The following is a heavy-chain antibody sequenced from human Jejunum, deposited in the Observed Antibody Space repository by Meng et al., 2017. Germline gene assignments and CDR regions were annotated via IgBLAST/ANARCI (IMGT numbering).Heavy chain of an antibody. Sequence: VPLVHSGGEVERAWASVKVSCQASGGFFRTFGLNWVGQALGQEVEWRGVIVPLYGTTKYAQQFQGRVTIPADESTTTVYMEVGSLTSEDTAVYYCAKSITASYNWFDPWGQGALVTVSS. J-gene: IGHJ5*02. D-gene: IGHD1-14*01. CDR2: IVPLYGTT. CDR3: AKSITASYNWFDP. CDR1: GGFFRTFG. V-gene: IGHV1-69*13.